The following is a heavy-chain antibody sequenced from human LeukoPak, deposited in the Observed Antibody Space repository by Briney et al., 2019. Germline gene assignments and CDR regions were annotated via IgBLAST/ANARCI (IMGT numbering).Heavy chain of an antibody. D-gene: IGHD3-16*02. CDR1: GGSFSGYY. V-gene: IGHV4-34*01. J-gene: IGHJ6*02. CDR3: ARSSRKGYRLNYYGMDV. CDR2: INHSGST. Sequence: SETLSLTCAVYGGSFSGYYWSWIRQPPGKGLEWIGEINHSGSTNYNPSLKSRVTISVDTSKNQFSLKLSSVTAADTAVYYCARSSRKGYRLNYYGMDVWGQGTTVTVSS.